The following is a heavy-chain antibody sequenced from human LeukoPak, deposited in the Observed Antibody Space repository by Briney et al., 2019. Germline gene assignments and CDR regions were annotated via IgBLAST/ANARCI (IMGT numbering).Heavy chain of an antibody. Sequence: GASVKVSCNVSGYTLTELSMHWVRQAPGKGLEWMGGFDPEDGETIYAQKFQGRVTMTEDTSTDTAYMEPSSLRSEDTAVYYCARDIAVAGSPDYGMDVWGQGTTVTVSS. J-gene: IGHJ6*02. CDR3: ARDIAVAGSPDYGMDV. D-gene: IGHD6-19*01. V-gene: IGHV1-24*01. CDR2: FDPEDGET. CDR1: GYTLTELS.